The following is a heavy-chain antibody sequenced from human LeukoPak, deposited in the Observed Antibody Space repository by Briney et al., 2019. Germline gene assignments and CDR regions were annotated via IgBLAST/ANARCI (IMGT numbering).Heavy chain of an antibody. CDR1: GFTVSSNY. Sequence: GGSLRLSCAASGFTVSSNYMSWVRQAPGKGLEWVSVIYSGGSTYYADSVKGRFTISRDNSKNTLYLQMNSLRAEDTAVYYCARGRHRSGSYYNVGGWFDPWGQGTLVTVSS. CDR3: ARGRHRSGSYYNVGGWFDP. V-gene: IGHV3-53*01. D-gene: IGHD3-10*01. J-gene: IGHJ5*02. CDR2: IYSGGST.